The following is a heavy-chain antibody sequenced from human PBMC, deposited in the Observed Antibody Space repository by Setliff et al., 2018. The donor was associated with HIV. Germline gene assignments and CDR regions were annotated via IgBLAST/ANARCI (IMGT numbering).Heavy chain of an antibody. D-gene: IGHD1-20*01. J-gene: IGHJ4*02. CDR1: GYILSTYT. Sequence: GASVKVSCKAFGYILSTYTLNWVRQAPGQGLEWMGWINTDTGKPSYARGFTGRFVFSLDTSVNTAYLQISSLKAEDTAVYYCARRITLADFDSWGQGTQVTVSS. CDR3: ARRITLADFDS. CDR2: INTDTGKP. V-gene: IGHV7-4-1*02.